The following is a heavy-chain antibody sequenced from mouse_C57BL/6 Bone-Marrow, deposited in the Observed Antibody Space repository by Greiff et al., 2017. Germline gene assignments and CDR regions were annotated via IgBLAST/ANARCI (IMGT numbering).Heavy chain of an antibody. V-gene: IGHV1-4*01. Sequence: VKLLQSGAELVRPGASVKMSCKASGYTFTSYSMHWVKQRPGQGLEWIGYINPSSGYTKYNQKFKDKATLTAEKSSSTAYMQLSSLTSEDSAVYDYASVAVDYGGRGTTLTVSA. CDR3: ASVAVDY. D-gene: IGHD1-1*01. CDR1: GYTFTSYS. CDR2: INPSSGYT. J-gene: IGHJ2*01.